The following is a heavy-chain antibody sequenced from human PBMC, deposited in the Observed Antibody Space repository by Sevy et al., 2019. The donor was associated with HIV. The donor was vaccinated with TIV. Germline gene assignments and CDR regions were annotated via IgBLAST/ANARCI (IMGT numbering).Heavy chain of an antibody. CDR3: ARNYYDSSGYYFGGNPFDI. CDR2: ISSSSATI. Sequence: GGSLRLSCAASGLNFSTSSMNWLRQAPGGGLEWLSYISSSSATIYYTDSVKGRFTISRDNAKNSLYLQMTTLRDEDTAVYYCARNYYDSSGYYFGGNPFDIWSQGTMVTVSS. D-gene: IGHD3-22*01. J-gene: IGHJ3*02. V-gene: IGHV3-48*02. CDR1: GLNFSTSS.